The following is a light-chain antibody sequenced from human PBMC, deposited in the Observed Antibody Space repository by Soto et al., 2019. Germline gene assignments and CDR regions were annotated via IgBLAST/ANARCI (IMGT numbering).Light chain of an antibody. CDR3: QQSYSFPYT. Sequence: DIQMTQSPSSLSASVGDRVTITCRASQSIVSYLHWYQQKPGKAPKLLLYVASSLQSGVPSRFSGSGSGTDFTLTISNLQPEDFATYHCQQSYSFPYTFGQGTKVEI. CDR2: VAS. V-gene: IGKV1-39*01. CDR1: QSIVSY. J-gene: IGKJ2*01.